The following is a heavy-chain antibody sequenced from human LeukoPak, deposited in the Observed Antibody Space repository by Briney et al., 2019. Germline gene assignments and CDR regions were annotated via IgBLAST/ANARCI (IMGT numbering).Heavy chain of an antibody. V-gene: IGHV1-2*02. J-gene: IGHJ3*02. CDR1: GYTFTGYY. CDR2: INPNSGGT. CDR3: ARAPVVVITTGVPAFDI. Sequence: ASVKVSCKASGYTFTGYYMHWVRQAPGQGLEWMGWINPNSGGTNYAQKFQGRVTMTRNTSISTAYMELSSLRSEDTAVYYCARAPVVVITTGVPAFDIWGQGTMVTVSS. D-gene: IGHD3-22*01.